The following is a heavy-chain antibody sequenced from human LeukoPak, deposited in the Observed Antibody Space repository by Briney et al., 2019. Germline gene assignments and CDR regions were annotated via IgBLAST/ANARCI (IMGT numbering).Heavy chain of an antibody. Sequence: SQTLSLTCTVSGGSISSGGYYWSWIRQHPGKGLEWIGYIYYSGSTYYNSSLKSRVTISVDTSKNQFSLKLNSVTAADTAIYYCARWGCTNGVCYKTNAFDLWGRGTLVTVSS. CDR3: ARWGCTNGVCYKTNAFDL. CDR2: IYYSGST. V-gene: IGHV4-31*03. CDR1: GGSISSGGYY. D-gene: IGHD2-8*01. J-gene: IGHJ2*01.